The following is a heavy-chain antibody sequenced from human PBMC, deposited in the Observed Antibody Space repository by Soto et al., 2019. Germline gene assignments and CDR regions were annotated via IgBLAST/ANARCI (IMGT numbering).Heavy chain of an antibody. CDR1: GFTFSSYW. CDR3: ATVGLSYCFSNGKATTEFDT. D-gene: IGHD3-22*01. CDR2: IKQDGSEK. J-gene: IGHJ4*03. Sequence: PGGSLRLSCAASGFTFSSYWMSWVRQAPGKGLEWVANIKQDGSEKYYVDSVKGRFTISRDNAKNSLYLQMNSLRAGDTAVYYCATVGLSYCFSNGKATTEFDTRGQQNMLTISS. V-gene: IGHV3-7*05.